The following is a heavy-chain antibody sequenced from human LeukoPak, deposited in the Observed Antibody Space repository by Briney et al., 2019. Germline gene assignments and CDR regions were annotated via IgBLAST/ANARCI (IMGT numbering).Heavy chain of an antibody. CDR1: GFTFDDYA. D-gene: IGHD3-10*01. CDR3: ARDGYNASGSYPGAYYYYYYMDV. CDR2: ISSNGGSI. J-gene: IGHJ6*03. Sequence: GGSLRLSCAASGFTFDDYAMHWVRQAPGKGLEYVSAISSNGGSIYYANSVKGRFTISRDNSKNTLYLQMGSLRAEDMAVYYCARDGYNASGSYPGAYYYYYYMDVWGKGTTVTISS. V-gene: IGHV3-64*01.